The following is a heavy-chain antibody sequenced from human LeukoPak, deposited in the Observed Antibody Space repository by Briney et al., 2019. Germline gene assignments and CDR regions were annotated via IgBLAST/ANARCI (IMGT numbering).Heavy chain of an antibody. CDR1: GFTFSSYA. D-gene: IGHD4-11*01. Sequence: PGGSLRLSCAASGFTFSSYAMSWVRQAPGKGLKWVSAISGSGGSTYYADSVKGRFTISRDNSKNTLYLQMNSLRAEDTAVYYCAKGLYSIYYYYGMDVWGQGTTVTVSS. J-gene: IGHJ6*02. CDR3: AKGLYSIYYYYGMDV. V-gene: IGHV3-23*01. CDR2: ISGSGGST.